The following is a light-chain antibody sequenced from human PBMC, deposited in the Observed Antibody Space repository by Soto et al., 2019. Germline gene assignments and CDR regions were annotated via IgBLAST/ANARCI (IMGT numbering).Light chain of an antibody. CDR2: AAS. J-gene: IGKJ1*01. V-gene: IGKV1-39*01. CDR3: QQSYSTPRT. Sequence: DIQMTQSPSSLSASVGDRVTITCRASQSISSYLNWYQHKPGKAPKLLIYAASSLQSGVPSRLSGSGSGTDFTLTISSLQPEDFATYYCQQSYSTPRTFGQGTKVEIK. CDR1: QSISSY.